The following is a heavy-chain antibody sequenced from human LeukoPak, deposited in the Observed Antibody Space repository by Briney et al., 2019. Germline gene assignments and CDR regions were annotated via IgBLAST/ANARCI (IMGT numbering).Heavy chain of an antibody. V-gene: IGHV1-2*06. CDR1: GYTFSDYY. J-gene: IGHJ3*02. CDR2: IHPNSGGT. Sequence: ASVKVSCKASGYTFSDYYLQWVRQAPGQGLEWMGRIHPNSGGTNSAQSFQGRVTMTRDTSISTAYMELNRLRSDDTAVYYCARADVFDMWGQGTMVAVSS. CDR3: ARADVFDM.